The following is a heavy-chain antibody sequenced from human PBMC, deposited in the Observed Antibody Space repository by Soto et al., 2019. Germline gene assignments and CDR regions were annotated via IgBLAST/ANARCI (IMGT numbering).Heavy chain of an antibody. CDR1: GGSFSGYY. CDR2: INHSGST. J-gene: IGHJ4*02. CDR3: ASVYGGNSLSTFDY. D-gene: IGHD4-17*01. V-gene: IGHV4-34*01. Sequence: VSRTCAVYGGSFSGYYWSWIRQPPGKGLEWIGEINHSGSTNYNPSLKSRVTISVDTSKNHFSLKLSSVTAADTAVYYCASVYGGNSLSTFDYWGQGNLVTVPS.